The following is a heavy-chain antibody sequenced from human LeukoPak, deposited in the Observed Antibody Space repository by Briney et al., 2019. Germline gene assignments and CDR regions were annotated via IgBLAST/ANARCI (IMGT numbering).Heavy chain of an antibody. D-gene: IGHD3-22*01. V-gene: IGHV4-34*01. CDR2: IYYSGST. J-gene: IGHJ3*02. CDR1: GGSFSGYY. CDR3: ASAYYYDSSGDAFDI. Sequence: SETLSLTCAVYGGSFSGYYWSWIRQPPGKGLEWIGSIYYSGSTYYNPSLKSRVTISVDTSKNQFSLKLSSVTAADTAVYYCASAYYYDSSGDAFDIWGQGTMVTVSS.